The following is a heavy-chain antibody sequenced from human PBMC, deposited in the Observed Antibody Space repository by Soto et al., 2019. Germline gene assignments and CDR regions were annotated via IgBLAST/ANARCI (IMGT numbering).Heavy chain of an antibody. Sequence: QVQLVESGGGVVQPGRSLRLSCAASGFTFSSYAMHWVRQAPGKGLEWVAVISYDGSNKYYADSVKGRFTISRDNSKNTLYLQMNSLRAEDTAVYYCARDLVLVPAAKSDYWGQGTLVTVSS. CDR3: ARDLVLVPAAKSDY. D-gene: IGHD2-2*01. CDR1: GFTFSSYA. V-gene: IGHV3-30-3*01. J-gene: IGHJ4*02. CDR2: ISYDGSNK.